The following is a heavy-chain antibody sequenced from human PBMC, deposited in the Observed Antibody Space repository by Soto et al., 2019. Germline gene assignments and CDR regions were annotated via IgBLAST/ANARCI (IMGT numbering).Heavy chain of an antibody. D-gene: IGHD6-19*01. Sequence: QVQLVQSGAEVKKPGSSVKVSCKASGGTFSSYTISWVRQAPGQGLEWMGRIIPILGIANYAQKFQGRVTITADKSTSTAYMELSSLRSEDTAAYYCARSPNSSGWYGGYWGQGTLVTVSS. CDR1: GGTFSSYT. V-gene: IGHV1-69*02. CDR3: ARSPNSSGWYGGY. CDR2: IIPILGIA. J-gene: IGHJ4*02.